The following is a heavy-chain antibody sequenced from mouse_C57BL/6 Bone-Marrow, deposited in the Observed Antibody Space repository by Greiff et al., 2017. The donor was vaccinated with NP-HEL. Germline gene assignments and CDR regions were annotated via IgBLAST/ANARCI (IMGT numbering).Heavy chain of an antibody. CDR2: IDPANGNT. CDR3: ARKLGY. J-gene: IGHJ2*01. CDR1: GFNITNTS. Sequence: EVQLQQSVAELVRPGDSVKLSCTASGFNITNTSMHWVKQRPDQGLEWIGRIDPANGNTKYAPTFQGKAPRTADTSSNTAYLQRSSLTTEDTASYDSARKLGYWGQGTTLTVSA. V-gene: IGHV14-3*01.